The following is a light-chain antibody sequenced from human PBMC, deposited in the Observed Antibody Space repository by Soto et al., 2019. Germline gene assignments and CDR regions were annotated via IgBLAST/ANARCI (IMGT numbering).Light chain of an antibody. V-gene: IGKV3-15*01. CDR3: QQRSNWPRIT. J-gene: IGKJ5*01. CDR2: GAS. Sequence: LLMKHSPATLSVYQRERATLSCTASQSFSKNLAWYQQKPGQAPRLLIYGASTRATGVPARFSGSGSGTEFTLTIASVQSEDFAVYYCQQRSNWPRITFGQGRRLEIK. CDR1: QSFSKN.